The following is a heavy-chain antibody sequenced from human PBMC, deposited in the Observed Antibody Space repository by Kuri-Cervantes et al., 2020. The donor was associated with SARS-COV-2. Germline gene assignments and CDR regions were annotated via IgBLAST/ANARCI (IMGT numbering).Heavy chain of an antibody. D-gene: IGHD6-13*01. CDR1: GGSIYSTSYY. V-gene: IGHV4-39*07. CDR3: ARESSSSWYWFDP. CDR2: IYYSGTT. J-gene: IGHJ5*02. Sequence: SETLSLTCTVYGGSIYSTSYYWGWIRQPPGKGLEWIGSIYYSGTTDYSPSLKSRVTVSVDTAKNQFSLKLSSVTAADTAVYYCARESSSSWYWFDPWGQGTLVTVSS.